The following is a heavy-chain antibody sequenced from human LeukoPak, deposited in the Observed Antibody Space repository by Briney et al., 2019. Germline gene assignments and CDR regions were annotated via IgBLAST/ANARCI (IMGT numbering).Heavy chain of an antibody. D-gene: IGHD1-14*01. CDR2: ISSSSSTI. CDR3: ARGVEPLAANTLAY. CDR1: GFTFSSYS. V-gene: IGHV3-48*01. Sequence: PGGSLRLSCAASGFTFSSYSMNWVRQAPGKGLEWVAYISSSSSTIYYADSVKGRFTISRDNAKNSLYLQMTSPRAEDTAVYYCARGVEPLAANTLAYWGQGTLVTVSS. J-gene: IGHJ4*02.